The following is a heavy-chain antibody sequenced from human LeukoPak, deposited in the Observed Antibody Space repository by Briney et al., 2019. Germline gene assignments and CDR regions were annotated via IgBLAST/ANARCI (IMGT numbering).Heavy chain of an antibody. D-gene: IGHD2-2*01. V-gene: IGHV3-23*01. J-gene: IGHJ4*02. CDR3: AKSGNLDRYCSSTSCYRFDY. Sequence: GRSLRLSCVASRFTFSSYAMSWVRQAPGKGLEWVSGISGSGGSTYYADSVKGRFTISRDNSKSTLYLQMNTLRVEDTAVYYCAKSGNLDRYCSSTSCYRFDYWGQGTLVTVSS. CDR2: ISGSGGST. CDR1: RFTFSSYA.